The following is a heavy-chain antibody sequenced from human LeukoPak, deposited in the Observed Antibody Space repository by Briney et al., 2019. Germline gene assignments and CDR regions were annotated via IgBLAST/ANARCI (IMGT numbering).Heavy chain of an antibody. D-gene: IGHD1-1*01. CDR2: INHSGST. Sequence: SETLSLTCAVYGGSLSGYYWSWIRQPPGKGLEWIGEINHSGSTNYNPSLKSRVTISVDTSKNQFSLKLSSVTAADTAVYYCARAPTRLGFWFDPWGQGTLVTVSS. CDR3: ARAPTRLGFWFDP. J-gene: IGHJ5*02. V-gene: IGHV4-34*01. CDR1: GGSLSGYY.